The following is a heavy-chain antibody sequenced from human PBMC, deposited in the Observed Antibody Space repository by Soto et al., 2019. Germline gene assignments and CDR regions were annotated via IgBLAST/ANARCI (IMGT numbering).Heavy chain of an antibody. D-gene: IGHD6-6*01. CDR2: IHSRGRT. Sequence: QLQLQESGPRLVKPSETLSLTCAVSGGSISSSSYFWGWIRQPPGKGLVWLGSIHSRGRTYPNPSLKSLVTISVVTSKNQFSLKLTSVAAADTAVYYCASHIEYSGSSLFASWGQGTLVTVSS. CDR1: GGSISSSSYF. CDR3: ASHIEYSGSSLFAS. J-gene: IGHJ4*02. V-gene: IGHV4-39*01.